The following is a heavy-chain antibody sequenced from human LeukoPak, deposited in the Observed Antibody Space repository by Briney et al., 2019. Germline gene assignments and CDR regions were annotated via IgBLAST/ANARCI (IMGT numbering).Heavy chain of an antibody. D-gene: IGHD1-26*01. CDR2: ISSSSSTI. J-gene: IGHJ4*02. Sequence: PGGSLRLSCAASGFTFSSYAMNWVRQAPGKGLEWVSYISSSSSTIYYADSVKGRFTISRDNAKNSLYLQMNSLRAEDTAVYYCARVWYSGSYSLGYWGQGTLVTVSS. CDR3: ARVWYSGSYSLGY. CDR1: GFTFSSYA. V-gene: IGHV3-48*01.